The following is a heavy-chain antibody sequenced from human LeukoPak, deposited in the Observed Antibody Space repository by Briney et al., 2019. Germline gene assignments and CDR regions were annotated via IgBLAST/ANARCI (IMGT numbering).Heavy chain of an antibody. V-gene: IGHV1-69*05. Sequence: GSSVKVSCKASGGTFSSYAINWVRQAPGQGLEWMGRIIPIFGTANYAQKFQGRVTITTDESTSTAYMELSSLRSEDTAVYYCARGDLEQQLVHWDQGTLVTVSS. J-gene: IGHJ4*02. D-gene: IGHD6-13*01. CDR3: ARGDLEQQLVH. CDR2: IIPIFGTA. CDR1: GGTFSSYA.